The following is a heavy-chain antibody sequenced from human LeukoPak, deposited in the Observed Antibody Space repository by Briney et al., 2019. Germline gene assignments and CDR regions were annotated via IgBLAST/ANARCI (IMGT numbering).Heavy chain of an antibody. V-gene: IGHV3-9*01. CDR1: GFTFDDYA. D-gene: IGHD2-8*01. J-gene: IGHJ4*02. Sequence: GRSLRLSCAASGFTFDDYAMHWVRQAPGKGLEWVSGISWNSGSIGYADSVKGRFTISRDNAKNSLYLQMNSLRAEDTAVYYCAKDVTRWDIVLIGYFDYWGQGTLVTVSS. CDR3: AKDVTRWDIVLIGYFDY. CDR2: ISWNSGSI.